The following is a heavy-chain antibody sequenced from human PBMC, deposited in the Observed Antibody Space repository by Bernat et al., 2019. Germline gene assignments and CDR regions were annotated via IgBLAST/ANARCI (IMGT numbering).Heavy chain of an antibody. CDR1: GGSISSSSYY. CDR3: GKLEEYSSSSVHY. V-gene: IGHV4-39*01. J-gene: IGHJ4*02. D-gene: IGHD6-6*01. Sequence: LQLQESGPGLVKPSETLSLTCTVSGGSISSSSYYWAWIRQPPGKGLEWIGSIYYIGSTYSNPSLKSRVTISVDTSKNQFYRKLSVVTAADTAVYYCGKLEEYSSSSVHYWGQGTLVTVCS. CDR2: IYYIGST.